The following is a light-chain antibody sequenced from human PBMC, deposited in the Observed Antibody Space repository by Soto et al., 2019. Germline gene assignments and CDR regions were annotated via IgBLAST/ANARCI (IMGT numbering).Light chain of an antibody. CDR2: DIN. V-gene: IGLV2-14*01. Sequence: QSALTQPASVSGSPGQSITISCTGTSSDVGNYIFVSWYRQHPGKAPKLMIYDINNRASGVSNRFSGSKSGNTASLTISGLQAEDEADYYCVSYTTSASYVVGTGTKLTVL. J-gene: IGLJ1*01. CDR1: SSDVGNYIF. CDR3: VSYTTSASYV.